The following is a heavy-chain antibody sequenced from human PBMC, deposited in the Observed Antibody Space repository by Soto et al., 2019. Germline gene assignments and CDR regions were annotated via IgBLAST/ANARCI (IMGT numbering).Heavy chain of an antibody. J-gene: IGHJ3*01. D-gene: IGHD2-15*01. CDR3: ARARWYDAFDV. CDR1: DFFISSGNY. V-gene: IGHV4-38-2*01. Sequence: PSETLSLTCAVSDFFISSGNYWGWIRKPPGKGLEWIGSIFHGGNTYYNPSLKSRVTISVDMSKNQFSLKLNSVTAADTAVYYCARARWYDAFDVWGQGTVVTVSS. CDR2: IFHGGNT.